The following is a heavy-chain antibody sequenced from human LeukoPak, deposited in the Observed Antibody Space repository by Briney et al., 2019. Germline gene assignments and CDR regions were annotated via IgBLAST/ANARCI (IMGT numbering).Heavy chain of an antibody. CDR1: GFTFSSYS. CDR3: AREVYGGNSDGTFDY. J-gene: IGHJ4*02. D-gene: IGHD4-23*01. CDR2: ISSSSSYI. V-gene: IGHV3-21*01. Sequence: PGGSLRLSCAASGFTFSSYSMNWVRQAPGKGLEWVSSISSSSSYIYYADSVKGRFTIPRDNAKNSLYLQMNSLRAEDTAVYYCAREVYGGNSDGTFDYWGQGTLVTVSS.